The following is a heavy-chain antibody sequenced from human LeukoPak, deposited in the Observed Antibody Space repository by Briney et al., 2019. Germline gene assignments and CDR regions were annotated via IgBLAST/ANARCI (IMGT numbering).Heavy chain of an antibody. J-gene: IGHJ4*02. D-gene: IGHD6-19*01. V-gene: IGHV3-23*01. Sequence: GSLRLSFAASGFTFSSYAMSWVRQAPGKGLEWVSAISGSGGSTYYADSVKGRFTISRDNSKNTLYLQMNSLRAEDTAVYYCAKDSYSSGSRTFDYWGQGTLVTVSS. CDR2: ISGSGGST. CDR1: GFTFSSYA. CDR3: AKDSYSSGSRTFDY.